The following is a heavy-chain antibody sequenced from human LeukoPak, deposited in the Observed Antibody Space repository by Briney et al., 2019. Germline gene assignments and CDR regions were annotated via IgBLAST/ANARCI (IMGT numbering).Heavy chain of an antibody. D-gene: IGHD3/OR15-3a*01. CDR2: ISENGAGT. J-gene: IGHJ4*02. CDR1: GFTFSTYP. V-gene: IGHV3-23*01. CDR3: ASQGTGYHSV. Sequence: PGGSLRLSCAASGFTFSTYPMSWVRQAPGKGLEWVSSISENGAGTYYADSAKGRFTISRDNSRNTMYLQMHSLRVGDTAVYYCASQGTGYHSVWGQGTLVTASS.